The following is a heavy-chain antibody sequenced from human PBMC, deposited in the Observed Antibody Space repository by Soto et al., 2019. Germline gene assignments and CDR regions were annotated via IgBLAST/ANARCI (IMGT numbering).Heavy chain of an antibody. V-gene: IGHV3-74*01. CDR3: ARFDIAAPPPI. D-gene: IGHD6-13*01. Sequence: PGGSLRLSCVTSGFCFSTNWMYWFRHAPGKGPAWVSRISADGSDTHYADSVQGRFTISRDNAKNTLYLQMNTLSVEDAAVYYCARFDIAAPPPIWGQGTMVTVSS. J-gene: IGHJ3*02. CDR1: GFCFSTNW. CDR2: ISADGSDT.